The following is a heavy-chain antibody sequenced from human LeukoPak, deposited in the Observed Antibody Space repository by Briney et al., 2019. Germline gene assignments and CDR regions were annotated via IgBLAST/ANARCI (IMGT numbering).Heavy chain of an antibody. J-gene: IGHJ4*02. Sequence: GGSLRLPCAASGFTFSSYAMSWVRQAPGKGLEWVSAISGSGGSTYYADSVKGRFTISRDNSKNTLYLQMNSLRAEDTAVYYCATALDYYDSSGYYSGYWGQGTLVTVSS. D-gene: IGHD3-22*01. V-gene: IGHV3-23*01. CDR2: ISGSGGST. CDR1: GFTFSSYA. CDR3: ATALDYYDSSGYYSGY.